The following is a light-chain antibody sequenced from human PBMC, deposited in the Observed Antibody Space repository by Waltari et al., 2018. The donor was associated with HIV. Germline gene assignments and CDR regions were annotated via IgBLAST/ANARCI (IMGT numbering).Light chain of an antibody. CDR1: SGHSNNI. J-gene: IGLJ2*01. Sequence: QPAVTQSSSASASLGSSVKLTCTLTSGHSNNIIAWHQQKPGKAPRFWMKLDGSGTYDKGCGVPARFSGSSSVAARYLTISKLQSEDEADYYCETWDKNSRVFGGGTKLTVL. V-gene: IGLV4-60*03. CDR2: LDGSGTY. CDR3: ETWDKNSRV.